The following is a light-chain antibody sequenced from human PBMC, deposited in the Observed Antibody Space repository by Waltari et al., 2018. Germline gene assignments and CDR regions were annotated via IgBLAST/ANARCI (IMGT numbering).Light chain of an antibody. CDR2: DNN. V-gene: IGLV1-47*01. CDR1: XPXXXXXX. CDR3: AAWDDTLYVAL. Sequence: QSVLTQPPSASGTPGQRVSISCSGSXPXXXXXXVFWYQQLPGAAPKPLSYDNNQRPSGVPARFSGSKSGTSASLAITGLRSEDEAAYHCAAWDDTLYVALFGGGTKLSVL. J-gene: IGLJ2*01.